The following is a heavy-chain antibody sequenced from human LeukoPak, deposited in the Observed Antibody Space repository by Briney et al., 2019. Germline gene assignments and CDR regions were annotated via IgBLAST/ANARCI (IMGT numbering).Heavy chain of an antibody. V-gene: IGHV3-21*01. J-gene: IGHJ4*02. Sequence: GGSLRLSCAASGFTFSNAWMSWVRQAPGKGLEWVSSISSSSSYIYYADSVKGRFTISRDNAKNSLYLQMNSLRAEDTAVYYCASHFFRLSSGWYGRPDGTWDADYWGQGTLVTVSS. CDR1: GFTFSNAW. CDR3: ASHFFRLSSGWYGRPDGTWDADY. CDR2: ISSSSSYI. D-gene: IGHD6-19*01.